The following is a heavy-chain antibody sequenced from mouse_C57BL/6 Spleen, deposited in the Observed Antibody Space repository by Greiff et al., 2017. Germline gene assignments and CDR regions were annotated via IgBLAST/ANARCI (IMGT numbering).Heavy chain of an antibody. CDR2: INPSTGGT. CDR3: ARSYNNYFDY. V-gene: IGHV1-42*01. J-gene: IGHJ2*01. D-gene: IGHD1-1*01. Sequence: EVQLQQSGPELVKPGASVKISCKASGYSFTGYYMNWVKQSPEKSLEWIGEINPSTGGTTYNQKFKAKATLTVDKSSSTAYMQLKSLTSEDSAVYYCARSYNNYFDYWGQGTTLTVSS. CDR1: GYSFTGYY.